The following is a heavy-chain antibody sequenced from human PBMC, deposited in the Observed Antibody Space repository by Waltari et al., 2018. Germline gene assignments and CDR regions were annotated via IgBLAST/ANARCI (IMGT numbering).Heavy chain of an antibody. J-gene: IGHJ4*02. CDR2: INAGNGNT. CDR3: ARDSQPRKQLWLVY. D-gene: IGHD5-18*01. Sequence: QVQLVQSGAEVKKPGVSVKVSCKASGYTFTSYAMHWVRQAPGQRLEWMGWINAGNGNTKYSQKFQGRVTITRDTSASTAYMELSSLRSEDTAVYYCARDSQPRKQLWLVYWGQGTLVTVSS. CDR1: GYTFTSYA. V-gene: IGHV1-3*01.